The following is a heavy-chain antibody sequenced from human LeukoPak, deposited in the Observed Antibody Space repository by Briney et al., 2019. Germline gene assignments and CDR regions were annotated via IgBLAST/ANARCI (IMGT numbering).Heavy chain of an antibody. CDR1: GFTFSTYA. CDR3: AKTNWVSSPDAVF. CDR2: LRGGGER. J-gene: IGHJ4*02. V-gene: IGHV3-23*01. Sequence: GGSLRLSCAASGFTFSTYAMSWVRQGPARGLEWVSSLRGGGERFYADSVKARFTLSSDESKKTVYLLMMNLRVHDPPGYFCAKTNWVSSPDAVFWGQGTLVTASS. D-gene: IGHD3-16*01.